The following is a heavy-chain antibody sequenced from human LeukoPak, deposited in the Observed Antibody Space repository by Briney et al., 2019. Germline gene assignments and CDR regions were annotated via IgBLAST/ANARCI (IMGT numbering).Heavy chain of an antibody. Sequence: ASVKVSCKASGYTFTTYYMHWVRQAPGQGLEWMGRVNPNTGGTNYAQKFQGRVTMTRDTSISTAYMELSRLRSDDTAVYYCARGRGSWYYLDYWGQGTLVTVSS. CDR2: VNPNTGGT. J-gene: IGHJ4*02. V-gene: IGHV1-2*02. D-gene: IGHD6-13*01. CDR3: ARGRGSWYYLDY. CDR1: GYTFTTYY.